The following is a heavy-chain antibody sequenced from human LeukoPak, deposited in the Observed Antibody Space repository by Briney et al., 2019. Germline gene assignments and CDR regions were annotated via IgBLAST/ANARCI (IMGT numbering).Heavy chain of an antibody. CDR1: GVSMNYYF. CDR3: AIAVAGSSIDY. D-gene: IGHD6-19*01. CDR2: IHSSGTT. V-gene: IGHV4-4*07. Sequence: SETLSLTCTVSGVSMNYYFWNWIRQPAGEGLQWIGRIHSSGTTNYNPSLKSRVTMSIDMSKNQFSLKLSSVTAADTAVYYCAIAVAGSSIDYWGQGTLVTVSS. J-gene: IGHJ4*02.